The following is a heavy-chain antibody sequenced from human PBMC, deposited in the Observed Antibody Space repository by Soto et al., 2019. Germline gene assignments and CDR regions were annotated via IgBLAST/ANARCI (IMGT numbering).Heavy chain of an antibody. Sequence: GGSLRLSCAASGFTFSSYGMHWVRQAPGKGLEWVAVIWYDGSNKYYADSVKGRFTISRDNSKNTLYLQMNSLRAEDTAVYYCARDRHIWFGELSANRDSTPERKTNYYFGMDVWGQGTTVTVSS. CDR1: GFTFSSYG. V-gene: IGHV3-33*01. CDR3: ARDRHIWFGELSANRDSTPERKTNYYFGMDV. D-gene: IGHD3-10*01. CDR2: IWYDGSNK. J-gene: IGHJ6*02.